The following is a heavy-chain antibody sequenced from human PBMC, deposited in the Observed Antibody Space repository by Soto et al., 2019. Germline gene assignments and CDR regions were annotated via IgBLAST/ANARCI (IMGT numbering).Heavy chain of an antibody. V-gene: IGHV4-39*01. CDR3: ARHRTGNCFDP. CDR2: IYYSGST. CDR1: GGSISSSSYY. J-gene: IGHJ5*02. D-gene: IGHD3-10*01. Sequence: QLQLQESVPGLVKPSETLSLTCTVSGGSISSSSYYWGWIRQPPGKGLEWIGSIYYSGSTYYNPSLKGRVTLSVDTSKNQSSLKPSSMTAADTAVYYCARHRTGNCFDPWGQGTLVTVSS.